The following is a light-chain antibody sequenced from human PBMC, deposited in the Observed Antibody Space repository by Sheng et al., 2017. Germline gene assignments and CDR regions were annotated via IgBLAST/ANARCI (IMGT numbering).Light chain of an antibody. CDR1: QFIRDS. CDR3: QQYDIYSRT. J-gene: IGKJ1*01. CDR2: NAS. V-gene: IGKV1-5*03. Sequence: IQMTQSPSTLSASVGDRVTITCRASQFIRDSLAWYQHKPGKAPKLLIYNASNLDSEAPSRFSGSASGTEFTLTISSLQPDDFATYYCQQYDIYSRTFGQGTKVEV.